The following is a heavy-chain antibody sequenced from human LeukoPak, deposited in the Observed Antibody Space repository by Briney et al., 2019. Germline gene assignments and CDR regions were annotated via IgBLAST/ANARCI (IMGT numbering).Heavy chain of an antibody. CDR2: INPISGGT. CDR1: GYTFTDYY. V-gene: IGHV1-2*02. CDR3: ARAAFYYDSSGHSPDFDY. Sequence: ASVKVSCKASGYTFTDYYIHWVRQAPGQGLEWMGWINPISGGTNFPQKFQGRVIMTRDTSISTAYMGLSRLTSDDTAMYYCARAAFYYDSSGHSPDFDYWGQGTLVTVSS. J-gene: IGHJ4*02. D-gene: IGHD3-22*01.